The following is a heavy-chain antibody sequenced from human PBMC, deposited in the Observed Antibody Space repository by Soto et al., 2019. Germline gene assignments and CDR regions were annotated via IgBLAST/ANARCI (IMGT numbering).Heavy chain of an antibody. CDR2: IIPVFGTP. CDR1: GGSLSNYG. Sequence: QVQLVQSGAEVKKPGSLVKVSCKASGGSLSNYGISWVRQAPGQGLEWMGAIIPVFGTPNYAQKFQDRVTITADESTTTVYREVRSLTSEDTAVYYCARGDATKIVVTTYYAMDVWGQWTTVTVSS. V-gene: IGHV1-69*12. CDR3: ARGDATKIVVTTYYAMDV. D-gene: IGHD3-22*01. J-gene: IGHJ6*02.